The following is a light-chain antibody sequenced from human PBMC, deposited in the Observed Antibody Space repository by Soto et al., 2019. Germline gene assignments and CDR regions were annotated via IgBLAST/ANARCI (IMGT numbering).Light chain of an antibody. V-gene: IGKV2-30*02. CDR1: QSLVHSDGNTY. J-gene: IGKJ2*01. CDR3: MQGTHWLYT. Sequence: DVVMTQSPLSLPVTLGQPASISCRSSQSLVHSDGNTYLNWFQQRPGQSPRRLIYKVSNRDSGVPDRFSGSGSGTDFTLKISRVEAEDVGFYYCMQGTHWLYTFGQGTKLEIK. CDR2: KVS.